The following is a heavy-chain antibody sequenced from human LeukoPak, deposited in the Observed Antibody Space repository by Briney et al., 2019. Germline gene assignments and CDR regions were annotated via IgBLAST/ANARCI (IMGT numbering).Heavy chain of an antibody. CDR2: ISSSSNYI. CDR3: ANLATVTTRGVFDI. CDR1: GLTFSSYN. Sequence: GGSLRLSCVASGLTFSSYNMNWVRQAPGKGLEWVSFISSSSNYIYYADSVKGRFTISRDNSKNTLYLQMNSLRAEDTAVYYCANLATVTTRGVFDIWGQGTMVTVSS. V-gene: IGHV3-21*01. D-gene: IGHD4-17*01. J-gene: IGHJ3*02.